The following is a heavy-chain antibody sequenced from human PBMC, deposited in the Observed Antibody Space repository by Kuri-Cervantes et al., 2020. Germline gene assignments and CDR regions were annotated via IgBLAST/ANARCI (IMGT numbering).Heavy chain of an antibody. CDR2: IIPIFGTA. D-gene: IGHD4-17*01. CDR3: ATDRHYGDYDWVQH. Sequence: SVKVSCKASGGTFSGYAVSWVRQAPGQGLEWMGGIIPIFGTANYAQKFQGRVTMTEDTSTDTAYMELSSLRSEDTAVYYCATDRHYGDYDWVQHWGQGTLVTVSS. CDR1: GGTFSGYA. J-gene: IGHJ1*01. V-gene: IGHV1-69*06.